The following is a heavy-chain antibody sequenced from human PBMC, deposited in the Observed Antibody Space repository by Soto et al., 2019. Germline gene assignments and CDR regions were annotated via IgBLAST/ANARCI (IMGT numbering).Heavy chain of an antibody. CDR2: VYPGDSDT. D-gene: IGHD1-26*01. V-gene: IGHV5-51*01. J-gene: IGHJ6*02. CDR1: GYNFTIYW. Sequence: PGESLKISCKGSGYNFTIYWIGWVRQMPGKGLEWMGIVYPGDSDTTYSPAFQGQVTISADKSTAYLQWSSLKASDTATYYCARLGSGSYPPYHGMDVWGQGTTVTVSS. CDR3: ARLGSGSYPPYHGMDV.